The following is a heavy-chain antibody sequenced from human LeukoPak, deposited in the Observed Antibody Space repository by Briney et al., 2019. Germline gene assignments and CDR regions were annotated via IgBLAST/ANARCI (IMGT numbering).Heavy chain of an antibody. V-gene: IGHV3-30*18. Sequence: PGRSLRLSCAASGFTFVNYGFHWVRQAPVKALEWVAFISYNGNQKYGDSVKGRFTISRDNSKNTLYLQMNSLRAEDTAVYYCAKTAGIAAAADFDYWGQGTLVTVSS. CDR1: GFTFVNYG. CDR2: ISYNGNQ. CDR3: AKTAGIAAAADFDY. J-gene: IGHJ4*02. D-gene: IGHD6-13*01.